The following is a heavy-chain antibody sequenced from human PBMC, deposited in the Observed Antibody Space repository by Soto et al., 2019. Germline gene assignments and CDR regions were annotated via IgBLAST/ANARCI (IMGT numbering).Heavy chain of an antibody. CDR3: ARGTSEQQWLVPGFDT. D-gene: IGHD6-19*01. Sequence: ASVKVSCKASGYTFTSYDINWVRQATGQGLEWMGWMNPNSGNTGYAQKFQGRVTMTRNTSISTAYMELSSLRSEDTAVYYCARGTSEQQWLVPGFDTWGQRTLVTVSS. CDR1: GYTFTSYD. V-gene: IGHV1-8*01. J-gene: IGHJ5*02. CDR2: MNPNSGNT.